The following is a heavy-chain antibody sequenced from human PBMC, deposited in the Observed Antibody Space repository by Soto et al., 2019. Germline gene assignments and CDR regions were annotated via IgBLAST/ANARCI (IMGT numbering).Heavy chain of an antibody. Sequence: QVQLVESGGGVVQPGRSLRLSCLASGFSFSTNVMHWVRQAPGKGLEWVAVISYDGSNIFYADSVKGRFTISRDHSKNTLYLQMSSLRAEDTALYYCAKDRHGSWTFDYWGQGTLVTVSS. J-gene: IGHJ4*02. CDR3: AKDRHGSWTFDY. V-gene: IGHV3-30*18. CDR1: GFSFSTNV. D-gene: IGHD6-13*01. CDR2: ISYDGSNI.